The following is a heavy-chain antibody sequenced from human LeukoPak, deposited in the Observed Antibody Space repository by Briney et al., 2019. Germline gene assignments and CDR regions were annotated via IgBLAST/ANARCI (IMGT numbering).Heavy chain of an antibody. D-gene: IGHD3-10*01. CDR2: ISSSSSYI. Sequence: PGGSLRLSCAASGSTFSSYSMNWVRQAPGKGLEWVSSISSSSSYIYYADSVKGRFTISRDNAKNSLYLQMNSLRAEDTAVYYCAKIPNNYYGSGSPYYFDYWGQGTLVTVSS. J-gene: IGHJ4*02. V-gene: IGHV3-21*04. CDR3: AKIPNNYYGSGSPYYFDY. CDR1: GSTFSSYS.